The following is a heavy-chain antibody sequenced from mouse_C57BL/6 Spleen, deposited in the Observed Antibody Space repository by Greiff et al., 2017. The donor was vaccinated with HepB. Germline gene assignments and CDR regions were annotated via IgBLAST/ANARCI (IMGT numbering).Heavy chain of an antibody. CDR1: GFTFSNYW. CDR3: TGSPIYYDYDGGVFAY. CDR2: IRLKSDNYAT. V-gene: IGHV6-3*01. D-gene: IGHD2-4*01. J-gene: IGHJ3*01. Sequence: EVQLQQSGGGLVQPGGSMKLSCVASGFTFSNYWMNWVRQSPEKGLEWVAQIRLKSDNYATHYAESVKGRFTISRDDSKSSVYLQMNNLRAEDTGIYYCTGSPIYYDYDGGVFAYWGQGTLVTVSA.